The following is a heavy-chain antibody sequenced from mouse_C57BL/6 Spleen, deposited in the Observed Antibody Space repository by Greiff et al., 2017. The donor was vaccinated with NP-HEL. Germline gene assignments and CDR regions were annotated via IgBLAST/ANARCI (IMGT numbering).Heavy chain of an antibody. Sequence: EVQLQQSGPELVKPGASVKISCKASGYTFTDYYMNWVKQSHGKSLEWIGDINPNNGGTSYNQKFKGKATLTVDKSSSTAYMELRSLTSEDSAVYDCAGGGTVVYFDYWGQGTTLTVSS. D-gene: IGHD1-1*01. CDR3: AGGGTVVYFDY. V-gene: IGHV1-26*01. CDR2: INPNNGGT. J-gene: IGHJ2*01. CDR1: GYTFTDYY.